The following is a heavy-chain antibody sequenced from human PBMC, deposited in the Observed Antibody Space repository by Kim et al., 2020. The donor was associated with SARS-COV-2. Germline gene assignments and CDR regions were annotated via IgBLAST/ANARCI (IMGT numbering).Heavy chain of an antibody. D-gene: IGHD3-22*01. V-gene: IGHV3-9*01. CDR1: GFTFGDYA. CDR3: AKGMIVWYYGMDV. CDR2: ISWNSGSI. Sequence: GGSLRLSCAASGFTFGDYAMHWVRQAPGKGLEWVSGISWNSGSIGYADSVKGRFTISRDNAKNSLYLQMNSLRAEDTALYYCAKGMIVWYYGMDVWGQGTTVTVSS. J-gene: IGHJ6*02.